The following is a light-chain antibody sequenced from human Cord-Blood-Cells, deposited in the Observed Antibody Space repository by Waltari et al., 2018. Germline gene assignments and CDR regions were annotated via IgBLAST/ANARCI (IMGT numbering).Light chain of an antibody. Sequence: QSALTQPASVSGSPGQSITISCTGTSSDVGGYNYVSWYQQHPGKAPKLMIYEVSNRTSGGSNRFSGSQAGNTASLTISGLQAEDEADYYCSSYTSSSTVVFGGGTKLTVL. CDR3: SSYTSSSTVV. CDR2: EVS. J-gene: IGLJ2*01. V-gene: IGLV2-14*01. CDR1: SSDVGGYNY.